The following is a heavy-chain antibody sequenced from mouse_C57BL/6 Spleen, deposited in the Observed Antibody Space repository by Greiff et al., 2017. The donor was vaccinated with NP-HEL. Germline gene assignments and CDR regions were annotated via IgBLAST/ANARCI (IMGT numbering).Heavy chain of an antibody. CDR3: ARSQLRIRGVDAY. D-gene: IGHD3-2*02. V-gene: IGHV1-55*01. Sequence: QVHVKQPGAELVKPGASVKMSCKASGYTFTSYWITWVKQRPGQGLEWIGDIYPGSGSTKYTEKFKSKATLTVDTSSSTAYMQLSSLTSEDSAVYNCARSQLRIRGVDAYWGQGTLVTVSA. CDR1: GYTFTSYW. CDR2: IYPGSGST. J-gene: IGHJ3*01.